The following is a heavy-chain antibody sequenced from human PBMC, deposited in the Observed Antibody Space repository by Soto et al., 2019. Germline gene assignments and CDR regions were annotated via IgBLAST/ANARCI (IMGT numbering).Heavy chain of an antibody. Sequence: SVKVSCKASGGTFSSYAISWVRQAPGQGLEWMGGIIPIFGTANYAQKFQGRVTITADESTSTAYMELSSLSSEDTAVYYCATAIEIVVVPAATPELWDYYGMDVWGQGSTVTVSS. CDR3: ATAIEIVVVPAATPELWDYYGMDV. CDR1: GGTFSSYA. V-gene: IGHV1-69*13. CDR2: IIPIFGTA. D-gene: IGHD2-2*01. J-gene: IGHJ6*02.